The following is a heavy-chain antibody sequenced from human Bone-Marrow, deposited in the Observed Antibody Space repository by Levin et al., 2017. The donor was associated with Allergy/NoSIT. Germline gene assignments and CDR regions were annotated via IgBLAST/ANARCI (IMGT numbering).Heavy chain of an antibody. D-gene: IGHD1-1*01. CDR1: GFDFSRSG. V-gene: IGHV3-48*04. J-gene: IGHJ6*02. CDR2: IRPTSEII. CDR3: VRDLTTVRGGMDV. Sequence: GGSLRLSCAASGFDFSRSGMNWVRQAPGQGPEWVSYIRPTSEIIHYADSVKGRFTISRDNRKNSLYLQMTSLRVADTSTYYCVRDLTTVRGGMDVWGQGTTVTVSS.